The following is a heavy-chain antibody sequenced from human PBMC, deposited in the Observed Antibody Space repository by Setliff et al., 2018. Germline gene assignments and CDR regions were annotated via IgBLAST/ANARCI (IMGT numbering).Heavy chain of an antibody. Sequence: PSETLSLTCKVSGDSMNSGVYYWAWIRQPPGKGLEWIGRIYSGGTTYYNSSLKSRVTISVDTSKSQFSLRLTSVTAADTAVYYCARGGERYYSASWGQGTLVTVSS. V-gene: IGHV4-39*07. CDR3: ARGGERYYSAS. CDR1: GDSMNSGVYY. D-gene: IGHD1-20*01. J-gene: IGHJ4*02. CDR2: IYSGGTT.